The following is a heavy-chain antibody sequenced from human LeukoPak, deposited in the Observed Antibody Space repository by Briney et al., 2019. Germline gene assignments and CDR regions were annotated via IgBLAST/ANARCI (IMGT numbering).Heavy chain of an antibody. CDR3: ARRSAVAGTGY. CDR2: INHSGTT. Sequence: PSETLSLTCAVYGGSFSGYYWSWIRQPPGKGLEWIGEINHSGTTNYNPSLKSRVTISVDTSKNQFSLKLSSVTAADTAVYYCARRSAVAGTGYWGQGTLVAVSS. D-gene: IGHD6-19*01. J-gene: IGHJ4*02. V-gene: IGHV4-34*01. CDR1: GGSFSGYY.